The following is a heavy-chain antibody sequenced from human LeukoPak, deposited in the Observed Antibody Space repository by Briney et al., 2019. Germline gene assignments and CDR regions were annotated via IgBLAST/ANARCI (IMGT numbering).Heavy chain of an antibody. CDR2: IYYSGST. CDR3: ARGRILTGFGH. V-gene: IGHV4-39*07. CDR1: GVAISRGGYA. D-gene: IGHD3-9*01. Sequence: SETLSLTCAVSGVAISRGGYAWNWIRQPPGKGLEWIGSIYYSGSTYYNPSLKSRVTISVDTSKNQFSLKLSSVTAADTAVYYCARGRILTGFGHWGQGTLVTVSS. J-gene: IGHJ4*02.